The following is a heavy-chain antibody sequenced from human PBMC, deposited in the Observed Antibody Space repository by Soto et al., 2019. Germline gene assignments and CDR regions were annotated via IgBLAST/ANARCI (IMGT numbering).Heavy chain of an antibody. CDR3: VKESTPPFFDS. V-gene: IGHV3-33*03. J-gene: IGHJ4*02. D-gene: IGHD2-15*01. CDR1: VFTLHNYG. CDR2: LWYDGLRQ. Sequence: PGWSLRLSCVWPVFTLHNYGVHWVRQAPGKGLEWVALLWYDGLRQTYADSVRGRFTISRDGSTNTIFLQMNSLRAEDTATYFCVKESTPPFFDSWGQGTPVTVSS.